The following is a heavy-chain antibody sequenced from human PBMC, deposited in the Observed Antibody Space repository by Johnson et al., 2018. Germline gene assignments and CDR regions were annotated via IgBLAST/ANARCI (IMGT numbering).Heavy chain of an antibody. Sequence: VQLQESGGGLVQPGGSLRLSCGASGFTVSSNFMSWVRQAPGTGLEWVSVIYIDGSTYYADSVKGRFTIPRDTSKNTLYLQMKSLRPEDTAVYYCARRSPLTISWGDAFDIWGQGTMVTVSS. CDR1: GFTVSSNF. CDR3: ARRSPLTISWGDAFDI. V-gene: IGHV3-66*02. D-gene: IGHD1-14*01. CDR2: IYIDGST. J-gene: IGHJ3*02.